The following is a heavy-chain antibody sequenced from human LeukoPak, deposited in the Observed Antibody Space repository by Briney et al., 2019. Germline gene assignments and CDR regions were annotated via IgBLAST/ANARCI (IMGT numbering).Heavy chain of an antibody. J-gene: IGHJ4*02. CDR3: AKDDAWLRFGE. Sequence: GGSLRLSCAVSGFTFRSYGMSWVRQAPGKGLEWVSSISGSGGSTYYADSVQGRFTISRDNSKNTLYLEVISLTAEDTAVYYCAKDDAWLRFGEWSQGTLVTVSS. D-gene: IGHD3-10*01. CDR2: ISGSGGST. CDR1: GFTFRSYG. V-gene: IGHV3-23*01.